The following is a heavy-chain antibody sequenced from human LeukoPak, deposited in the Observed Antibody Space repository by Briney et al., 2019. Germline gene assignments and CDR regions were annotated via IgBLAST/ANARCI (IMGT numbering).Heavy chain of an antibody. J-gene: IGHJ4*02. CDR2: VYYSGYS. CDR1: GGSISSYY. V-gene: IGHV4-59*08. D-gene: IGHD2-21*01. Sequence: SETLSLTCTVSGGSISSYYWAWLRQPPEKGLEWIGYVYYSGYSNYNPSLKSRVSMSVDTSMNQFSLKLASVTAADTAVYYCARHSIASDGARLFDYWGRGTLVTVSS. CDR3: ARHSIASDGARLFDY.